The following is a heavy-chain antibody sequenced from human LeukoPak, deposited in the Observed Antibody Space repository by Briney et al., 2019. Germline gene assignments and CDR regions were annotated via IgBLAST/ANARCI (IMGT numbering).Heavy chain of an antibody. V-gene: IGHV3-30*03. Sequence: GGSLRLSCEASGFPFSTYGMHWVRQAPGKGLEWVAVISSDGSYKYYADSVKGRFTISRDNSKNTLYLQMNSLRAEDTAVYYCARVPQGFMTTAPSDYWGQGTLVTVSS. CDR2: ISSDGSYK. J-gene: IGHJ4*02. D-gene: IGHD4-17*01. CDR3: ARVPQGFMTTAPSDY. CDR1: GFPFSTYG.